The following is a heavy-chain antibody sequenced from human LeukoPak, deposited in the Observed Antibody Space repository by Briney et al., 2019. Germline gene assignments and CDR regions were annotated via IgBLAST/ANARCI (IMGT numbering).Heavy chain of an antibody. D-gene: IGHD3-16*01. J-gene: IGHJ5*02. CDR1: GFSFGSFA. V-gene: IGHV3-23*03. Sequence: GESLRLSCAGSGFSFGSFAMAWVRQAPGRGLDWVSGVYAGGNTPDYPDSVRGRFTASRDNSKSTLYLQMNSLRVEDTAVYYCAKDLTFGDGRWEFDAWGQGALVTV. CDR2: VYAGGNTP. CDR3: AKDLTFGDGRWEFDA.